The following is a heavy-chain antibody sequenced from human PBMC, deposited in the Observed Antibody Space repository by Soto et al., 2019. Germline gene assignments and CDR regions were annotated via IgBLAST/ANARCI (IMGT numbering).Heavy chain of an antibody. CDR2: IYYSGST. CDR1: GGSIRSSRYY. V-gene: IGHV4-39*02. J-gene: IGHJ6*02. CDR3: ARTWYCAGRDGKYV. Sequence: SETLSRTFNVSGGSIRSSRYYWGWSRQPPGKGLEWIGSIYYSGSTYYNPSLKSRVRISVDTSKNHVALKLSSLTAVGPGVYYWARTWYCAGRDGKYVWGEGTTVTV. D-gene: IGHD3-10*01.